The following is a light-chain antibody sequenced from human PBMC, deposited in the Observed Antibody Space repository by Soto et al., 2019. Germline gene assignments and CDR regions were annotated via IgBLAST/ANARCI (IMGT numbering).Light chain of an antibody. J-gene: IGLJ3*02. CDR2: EVS. V-gene: IGLV2-14*01. CDR1: SSDVGGYNY. Sequence: QSALTQPASVSGSPGQSITISCTGTSSDVGGYNYVSWYQQHPGKAPKLMIYEVSNRPSGVSNRFSGSKSGNTASVTISGLQAEDEADYYCSSYTSSSTRVFGGGTKVTVL. CDR3: SSYTSSSTRV.